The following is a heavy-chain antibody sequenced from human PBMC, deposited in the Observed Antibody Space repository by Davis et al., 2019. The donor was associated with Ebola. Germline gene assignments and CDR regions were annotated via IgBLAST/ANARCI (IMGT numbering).Heavy chain of an antibody. V-gene: IGHV1-2*04. Sequence: ASVKVSCKASGYTFTGYYMHWVRQAPGQGLEWMGWINPNSGGTNYAQKFQGWVTMARDTSISTAYMELSRLRSDDTAVYYCARDVEPFGVVIIYGMDVWGQGTTVTVSS. CDR3: ARDVEPFGVVIIYGMDV. J-gene: IGHJ6*02. D-gene: IGHD3-3*01. CDR2: INPNSGGT. CDR1: GYTFTGYY.